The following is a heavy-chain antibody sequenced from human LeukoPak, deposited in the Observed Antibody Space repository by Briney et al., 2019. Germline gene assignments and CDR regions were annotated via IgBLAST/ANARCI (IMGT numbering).Heavy chain of an antibody. D-gene: IGHD2-2*01. CDR3: ARGYCSSTTCPTNY. J-gene: IGHJ4*02. V-gene: IGHV3-21*01. CDR1: GFIIGDYA. CDR2: IRSSSSYI. Sequence: GGSLRLSCTASGFIIGDYAMSWVRQAPGKGLEWVSSIRSSSSYIYYADSVKGRFTISRDNAKNSLYLQMNSLRVEDTAVYYCARGYCSSTTCPTNYWGQGTLVTVSS.